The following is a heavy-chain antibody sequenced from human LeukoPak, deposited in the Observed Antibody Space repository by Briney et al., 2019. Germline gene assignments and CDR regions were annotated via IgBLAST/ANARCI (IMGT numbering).Heavy chain of an antibody. CDR2: IYPSGST. V-gene: IGHV4-61*02. Sequence: PSETLSLTCSVSGDSISSGSFYWSWIRQPAGRGLEWIGRIYPSGSTNYNPSLKSRVTISLDTSKNQFSLKLSSVTAADTAVYYCARDSLDIVATISGLPDYWGQGTLVTVSS. CDR1: GDSISSGSFY. D-gene: IGHD5-12*01. CDR3: ARDSLDIVATISGLPDY. J-gene: IGHJ4*02.